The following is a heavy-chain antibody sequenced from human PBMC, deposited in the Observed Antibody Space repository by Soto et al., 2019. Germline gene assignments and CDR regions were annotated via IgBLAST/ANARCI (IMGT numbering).Heavy chain of an antibody. CDR2: IIPIFGTA. CDR3: ARRGSDCSSTSCYTYNWFDP. CDR1: GGTFSSYA. V-gene: IGHV1-69*13. J-gene: IGHJ5*02. D-gene: IGHD2-2*02. Sequence: ASVKVSCKASGGTFSSYAISWVRQAPGQGLEWMGGIIPIFGTANYAQKFQGRVTITADESTSTAYMELSSLRSEDTAVYYCARRGSDCSSTSCYTYNWFDPWGQGTLVTVSS.